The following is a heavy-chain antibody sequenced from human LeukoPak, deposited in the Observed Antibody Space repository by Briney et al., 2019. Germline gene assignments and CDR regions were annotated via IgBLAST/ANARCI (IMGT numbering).Heavy chain of an antibody. D-gene: IGHD4-23*01. Sequence: SETLSLTCTVPGGSISSYYWSWIRQPPGKGLEWIGYIYYSGSTNYNPSLKSRVTISVDTSKNQFSLKLSSVTAADTAVYYCLYGGNSGDWVYWGQGILVTVSS. CDR3: LYGGNSGDWVY. V-gene: IGHV4-59*01. CDR1: GGSISSYY. CDR2: IYYSGST. J-gene: IGHJ4*02.